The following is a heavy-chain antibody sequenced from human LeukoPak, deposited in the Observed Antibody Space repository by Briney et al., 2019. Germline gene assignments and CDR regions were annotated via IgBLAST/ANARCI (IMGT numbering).Heavy chain of an antibody. D-gene: IGHD4-23*01. Sequence: SETLSLTCTVYSESFSGYYWSWIRQPPGKGLEWIGEINHSGSTNYNPSLKSRVTILLDTSKNQFSLRLSSVTAADTAVYHCARDKAPGGKRWFDPWGQGTLDIVSS. CDR1: SESFSGYY. CDR3: ARDKAPGGKRWFDP. CDR2: INHSGST. V-gene: IGHV4-34*01. J-gene: IGHJ5*02.